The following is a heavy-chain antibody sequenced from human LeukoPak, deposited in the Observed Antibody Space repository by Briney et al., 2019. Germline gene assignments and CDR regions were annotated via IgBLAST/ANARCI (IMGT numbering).Heavy chain of an antibody. CDR1: GYSLSTYA. CDR3: ARDPNDASGWPGGNFDY. CDR2: INTNTGNP. J-gene: IGHJ4*02. D-gene: IGHD6-19*01. V-gene: IGHV7-4-1*02. Sequence: ASVKVSCKASGYSLSTYAMNWVRQAPGQGLEWMGWINTNTGNPTYAQGFTGRFVFSLDTSVSTAYLEISGLEAEDTAVYYCARDPNDASGWPGGNFDYWGQGTLVTVSS.